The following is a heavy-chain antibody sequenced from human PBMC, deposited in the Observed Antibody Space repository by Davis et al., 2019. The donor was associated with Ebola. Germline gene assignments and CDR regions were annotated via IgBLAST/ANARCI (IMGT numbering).Heavy chain of an antibody. Sequence: AASVKVSCKASGYTLSTYALSWVRQAPGQGLEWMGKIIPVFGTASYAQNFQGRVTLTADKSTSTAYMEVDGLTFEETAVYYCARDKGDRCSSASCYDGAFDIWGQGTMVTVS. V-gene: IGHV1-69*06. D-gene: IGHD2-2*01. CDR3: ARDKGDRCSSASCYDGAFDI. CDR2: IIPVFGTA. CDR1: GYTLSTYA. J-gene: IGHJ3*02.